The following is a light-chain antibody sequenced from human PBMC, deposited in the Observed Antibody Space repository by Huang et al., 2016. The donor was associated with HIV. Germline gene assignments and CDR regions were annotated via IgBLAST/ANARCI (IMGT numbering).Light chain of an antibody. CDR2: AAS. CDR3: QKYNSAPRT. CDR1: QDISNY. J-gene: IGKJ1*01. V-gene: IGKV1-27*01. Sequence: DIQMTQSPPSLSASVGDRVTITCRANQDISNYLAWYQQKPGKVPQLLIYAASTLQSGVSSRFSGSGSGTNFTLTISSLQPDDVATYYCQKYNSAPRTFGQGTKVEIQ.